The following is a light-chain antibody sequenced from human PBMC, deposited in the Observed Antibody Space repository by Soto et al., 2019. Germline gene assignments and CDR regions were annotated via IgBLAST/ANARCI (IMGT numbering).Light chain of an antibody. J-gene: IGKJ5*01. V-gene: IGKV3-11*01. CDR2: DAS. CDR1: QSVGSY. CDR3: QQRSNLIT. Sequence: EIVLTQSKATLSLSPGERATLSCRASQSVGSYLAWYQQKPGQAPRLLIYDASNRATGIPARFSGSGSGTDFTLTISSLEPEDFAVYYCQQRSNLITFGQGRRLEVK.